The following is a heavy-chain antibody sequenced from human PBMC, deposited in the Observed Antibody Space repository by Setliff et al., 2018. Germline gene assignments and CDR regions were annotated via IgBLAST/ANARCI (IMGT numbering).Heavy chain of an antibody. CDR2: LNPKNNDT. V-gene: IGHV1-2*02. CDR3: ARDPLPKHYDVVTGYYSAPNYYYMDV. CDR1: GYTFTDYY. Sequence: GASVKVSCKTSGYTFTDYYIHWVRQAPGEGLEWMGWLNPKNNDTGYAQKFLGRVTMTRDTSISAAYMELITLRSDDTALYYCARDPLPKHYDVVTGYYSAPNYYYMDVWGKGTTVTVSS. J-gene: IGHJ6*03. D-gene: IGHD3-9*01.